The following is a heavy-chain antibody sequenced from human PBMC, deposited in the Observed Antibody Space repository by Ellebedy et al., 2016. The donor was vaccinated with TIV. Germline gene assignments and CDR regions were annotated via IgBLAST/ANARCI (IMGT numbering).Heavy chain of an antibody. V-gene: IGHV3-23*01. CDR1: GFTFSSYA. CDR2: ISGSRGST. Sequence: GESLKISXAASGFTFSSYAMSWVRQAPGKGLEWVSAISGSRGSTYYADSVKGRFTISRDNSKNTLYLQMNSLRAEDTAVYYCAKDPDGLLWFGESPDYWGQGTLVTVSS. CDR3: AKDPDGLLWFGESPDY. J-gene: IGHJ4*02. D-gene: IGHD3-10*01.